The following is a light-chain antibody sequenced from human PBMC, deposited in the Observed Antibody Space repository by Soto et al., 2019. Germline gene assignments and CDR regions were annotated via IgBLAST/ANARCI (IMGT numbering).Light chain of an antibody. J-gene: IGLJ3*02. CDR3: SSYTSSVTLV. Sequence: QSALTQPASVSGSPGQSITISCTGTSSDVGSYNLVSWYQQHPGKAPKLMIYEGSKRPSGVSNRFSGSKSGNTASLTISGLQAEDEADYYCSSYTSSVTLVFGEGTKLTVL. CDR2: EGS. V-gene: IGLV2-14*02. CDR1: SSDVGSYNL.